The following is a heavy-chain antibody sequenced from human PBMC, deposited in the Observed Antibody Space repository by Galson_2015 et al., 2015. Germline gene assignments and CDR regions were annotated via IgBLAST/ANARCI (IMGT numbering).Heavy chain of an antibody. D-gene: IGHD3-16*02. V-gene: IGHV3-7*03. CDR3: ARDFIAAGGLDV. CDR2: IQPDGSDR. Sequence: SLRLPRAASELTFTNYWMNWVRQAPGKGLEWLANIQPDGSDRYYVDSVKGRFTISRDNAKNSLYLQMNSLRAEDTAVYYCARDFIAAGGLDVWGQGTTVAVS. CDR1: ELTFTNYW. J-gene: IGHJ6*02.